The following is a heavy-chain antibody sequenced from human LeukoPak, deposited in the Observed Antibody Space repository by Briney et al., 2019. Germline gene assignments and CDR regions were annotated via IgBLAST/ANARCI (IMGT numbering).Heavy chain of an antibody. Sequence: ETSETLSLTCTVSGGSISSSSYYWGWIRQPPGKGLEWIGYIYYSGSTNYNPSLKSRVTISVDTSKNQFSLKLSSVTAADTAVYYCASTLGGVLRAFDIWGQGTMVTVSS. D-gene: IGHD3-16*01. CDR2: IYYSGST. V-gene: IGHV4-61*05. CDR1: GGSISSSSYY. J-gene: IGHJ3*02. CDR3: ASTLGGVLRAFDI.